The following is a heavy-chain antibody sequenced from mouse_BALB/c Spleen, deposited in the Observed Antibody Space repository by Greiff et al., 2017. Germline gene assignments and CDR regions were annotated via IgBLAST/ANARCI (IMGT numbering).Heavy chain of an antibody. D-gene: IGHD4-1*01. V-gene: IGHV5-12-2*01. J-gene: IGHJ2*01. CDR3: ARQLGRGDYFDY. Sequence: EVKLMESGGGLVQPGGSLKLSCAASGFTFSSYTMSWVRQTPEKRLEWVAYISNGGGSTYYPDTVKGRFTISRDNAKNTLYLQMSSLKSEDTAMYYCARQLGRGDYFDYWGQGTTLTVSS. CDR1: GFTFSSYT. CDR2: ISNGGGST.